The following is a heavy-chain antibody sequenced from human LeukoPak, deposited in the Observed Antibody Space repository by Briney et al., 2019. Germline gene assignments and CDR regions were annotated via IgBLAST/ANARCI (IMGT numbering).Heavy chain of an antibody. Sequence: PGGSLRLSCAASGFTFSDHYMSWFRQAPGKGLEWVSYISNSGSPKYYADSVKGRFTISRDNAKNSLYLQMDSLRAEETAVYYCARNEGSFWGQGTLVTVSS. D-gene: IGHD1-26*01. CDR3: ARNEGSF. V-gene: IGHV3-11*01. CDR2: ISNSGSPK. J-gene: IGHJ4*02. CDR1: GFTFSDHY.